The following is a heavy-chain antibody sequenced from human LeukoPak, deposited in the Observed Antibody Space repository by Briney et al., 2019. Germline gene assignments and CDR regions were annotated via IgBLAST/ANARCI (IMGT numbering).Heavy chain of an antibody. D-gene: IGHD4-17*01. CDR2: MNPNSGNT. J-gene: IGHJ3*02. CDR3: ARVSTVNDAFDI. V-gene: IGHV1-8*03. Sequence: ASVKVSCKASGYTFTSYDINWVRQATGQGLEWMGWMNPNSGNTGCAQKFQGRVTITRSTSISTAYMELSSLRSEDTAVYYCARVSTVNDAFDIWGQGTMVTVSS. CDR1: GYTFTSYD.